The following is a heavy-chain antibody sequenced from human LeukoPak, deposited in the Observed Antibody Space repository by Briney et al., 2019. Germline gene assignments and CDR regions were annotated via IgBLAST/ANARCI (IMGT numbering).Heavy chain of an antibody. CDR2: INSDGSST. Sequence: GGSLRLSCAASGFTFSSYWMHWVRQAPGKGLVWVSRINSDGSSTSYADSVKGRFSISRDNAKNTLYLQMNSLRTEDTAVYYCARAQYYDSSTAGGMDVWGQGTTVTVSS. J-gene: IGHJ6*02. D-gene: IGHD3-9*01. CDR1: GFTFSSYW. V-gene: IGHV3-74*01. CDR3: ARAQYYDSSTAGGMDV.